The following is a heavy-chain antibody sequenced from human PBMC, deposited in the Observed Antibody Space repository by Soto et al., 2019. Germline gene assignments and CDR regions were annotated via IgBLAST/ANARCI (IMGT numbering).Heavy chain of an antibody. V-gene: IGHV3-23*01. CDR2: ISGSGGST. D-gene: IGHD5-18*01. CDR1: GFTFSSYA. J-gene: IGHJ4*02. CDR3: AKLTSVGYGYFDY. Sequence: EVQLLESGGGLVQPGGSLRLSCAASGFTFSSYAMSWVRQAPGKGLEWVSAISGSGGSTYYADSVKGRFTISRDNSKNTLYLQMNSMRAEDTAVYYCAKLTSVGYGYFDYWGQGTLVTVSS.